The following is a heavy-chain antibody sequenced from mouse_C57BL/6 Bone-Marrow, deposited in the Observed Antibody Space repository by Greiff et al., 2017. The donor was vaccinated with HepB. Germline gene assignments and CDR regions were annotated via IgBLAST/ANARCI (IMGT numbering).Heavy chain of an antibody. CDR2: SRNKANDYTT. D-gene: IGHD1-1*01. CDR3: ARGYYGSSYDYAMDY. Sequence: EVNVVESGGGLVQSGRSLRLSCATSGFTFSDFYMEWVRQAPGKGLEWIAASRNKANDYTTEYSASVKGRFIVSRDTSQSILYLQMNALRAEDTAIYYCARGYYGSSYDYAMDYWGQGTSVTVSS. V-gene: IGHV7-1*01. J-gene: IGHJ4*01. CDR1: GFTFSDFY.